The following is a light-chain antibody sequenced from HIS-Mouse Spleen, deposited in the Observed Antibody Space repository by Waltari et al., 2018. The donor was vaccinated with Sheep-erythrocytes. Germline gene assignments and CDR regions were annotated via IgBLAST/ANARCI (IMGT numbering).Light chain of an antibody. Sequence: EIVMTQSPATLSVSPGERATLSCRASQSVSSNLAWYQQKPGQAPRLRTYGASTRATGIPARFSGSGSGTEFTLTISSMQSEDFAVYYCQQYNNWPPGTFGQGTKLEIK. V-gene: IGKV3-15*01. CDR3: QQYNNWPPGT. CDR1: QSVSSN. J-gene: IGKJ2*02. CDR2: GAS.